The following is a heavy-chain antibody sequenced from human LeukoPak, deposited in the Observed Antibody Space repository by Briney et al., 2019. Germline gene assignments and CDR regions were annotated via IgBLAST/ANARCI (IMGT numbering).Heavy chain of an antibody. CDR2: IIPIFGTA. V-gene: IGHV1-69*13. CDR1: GGTFSSYA. Sequence: SVKVSCEASGGTFSSYAISLVRQAPGQGLEWMGGIIPIFGTANYAQKFQGRVTITADESTSTAYMELSSLRSEDTAVYYCARDDGYYFDYWGQGTLVTVSS. J-gene: IGHJ4*02. CDR3: ARDDGYYFDY.